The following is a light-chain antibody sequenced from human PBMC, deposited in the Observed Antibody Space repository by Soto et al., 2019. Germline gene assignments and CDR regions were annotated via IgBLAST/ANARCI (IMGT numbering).Light chain of an antibody. Sequence: DVVVTQSPLSLPVTLGQAASISCRSSQSLVHRDGNTYLSWFRQRPGQSPRRLIYKVSNREARVPDRFSGSGSGTDFTLRISRVEAEDVGLYYCMQGSHWPPITFGQGTRLEIK. J-gene: IGKJ5*01. V-gene: IGKV2-30*02. CDR3: MQGSHWPPIT. CDR1: QSLVHRDGNTY. CDR2: KVS.